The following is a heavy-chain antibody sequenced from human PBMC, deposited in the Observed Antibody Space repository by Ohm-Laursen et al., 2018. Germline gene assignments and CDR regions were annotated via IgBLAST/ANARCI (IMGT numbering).Heavy chain of an antibody. Sequence: SETLSLTCSVSGASISSYYWTWIRQPPGKGLEWIGHFYHSGGTNNNPSFKSRVTMSVDTSKNQFSLKLRSVTAADTAVYYCARDPPYTSCDIWGPGTMVTVSS. CDR3: ARDPPYTSCDI. CDR2: FYHSGGT. V-gene: IGHV4-59*12. CDR1: GASISSYY. J-gene: IGHJ3*02. D-gene: IGHD2-2*01.